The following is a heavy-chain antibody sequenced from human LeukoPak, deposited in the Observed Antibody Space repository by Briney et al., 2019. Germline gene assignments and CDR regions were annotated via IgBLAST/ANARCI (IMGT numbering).Heavy chain of an antibody. CDR2: INSGGTVT. CDR1: GFTFSDFW. Sequence: GGSLRLSCAASGFTFSDFWMHWVRQAPGKGLVWVSRINSGGTVTNYADSVKGRLTISRDNAKNTLYLQMNSLRAEDTAVYYCARDPPYSSSWSYGMDVWGQGTTVTVSS. J-gene: IGHJ6*02. V-gene: IGHV3-74*01. CDR3: ARDPPYSSSWSYGMDV. D-gene: IGHD6-13*01.